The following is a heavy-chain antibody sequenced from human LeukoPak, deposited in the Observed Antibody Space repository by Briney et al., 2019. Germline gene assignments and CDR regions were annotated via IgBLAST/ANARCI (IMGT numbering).Heavy chain of an antibody. CDR2: ISSRGRTI. J-gene: IGHJ1*01. CDR1: GFTFSDYN. CDR3: ARGSRYFLH. Sequence: GGSLRLSCAASGFTFSDYNMTWIRQAPGKGLEWVSHISSRGRTIYYADSVKGRVTISRDNAKNSMYLQMYSLRAEDTAVYYCARGSRYFLHWGRGTLVTVSS. V-gene: IGHV3-11*01.